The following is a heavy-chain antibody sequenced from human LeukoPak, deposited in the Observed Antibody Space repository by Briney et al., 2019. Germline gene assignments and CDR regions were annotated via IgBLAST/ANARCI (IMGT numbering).Heavy chain of an antibody. CDR1: GYTFTGYY. J-gene: IGHJ4*02. CDR3: ARGRRIFYSSSWYPFFDY. CDR2: INPNSGGT. Sequence: ASVNVSCKASGYTFTGYYMHWVRQAPGQGLEWMEWINPNSGGTNYAQKFQGWVTMTRDTSISTAYMELSRLRSDDTAVYYCARGRRIFYSSSWYPFFDYRGQGTLVTVSS. V-gene: IGHV1-2*04. D-gene: IGHD6-13*01.